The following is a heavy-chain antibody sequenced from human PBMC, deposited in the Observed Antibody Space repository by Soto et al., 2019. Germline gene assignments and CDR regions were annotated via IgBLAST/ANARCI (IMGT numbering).Heavy chain of an antibody. CDR3: ARDGSSGCYNINRFDP. V-gene: IGHV3-48*02. J-gene: IGHJ5*02. D-gene: IGHD6-19*01. CDR2: ISSSSSTI. CDR1: GFTFSSYS. Sequence: QAGGSLRLSCAASGFTFSSYSMNWVRQAPGKGLEWVSYISSSSSTIYYADSVKGRFTISRDNAKNSLYLQMNSLRDEDPAVYYCARDGSSGCYNINRFDPSGQGSLVTVSS.